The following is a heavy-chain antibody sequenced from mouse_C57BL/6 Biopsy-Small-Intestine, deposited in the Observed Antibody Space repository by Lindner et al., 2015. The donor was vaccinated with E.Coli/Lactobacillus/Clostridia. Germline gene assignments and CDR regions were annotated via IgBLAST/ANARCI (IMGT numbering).Heavy chain of an antibody. Sequence: VQLQESGPELVKPGASVKISCKASGYTFTDYNMDWVKQSQGMSLEWIGYIYPNNGNTGYNQKFKTKATLTVDKSSSTAYMELHSLTSEDSAVYYCVRYYGDYWGQGTTLTVSS. CDR1: GYTFTDYN. J-gene: IGHJ2*01. V-gene: IGHV1-34*02. CDR3: VRYYGDY. D-gene: IGHD1-1*02. CDR2: IYPNNGNT.